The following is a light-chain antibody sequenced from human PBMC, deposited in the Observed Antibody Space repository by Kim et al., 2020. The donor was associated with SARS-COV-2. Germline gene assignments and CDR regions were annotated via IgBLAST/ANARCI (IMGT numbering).Light chain of an antibody. V-gene: IGLV7-43*01. J-gene: IGLJ3*02. CDR3: LLYYGGAWV. CDR1: TGPVTSAYF. CDR2: STS. Sequence: QAVVTQEPSLTVSPGGTVTLTCGASTGPVTSAYFPTWLQQEPGQTPKTVIYSTSDKQSWTPARFSGSLLGGKAALTLSGVQPEDEADYYCLLYYGGAWVSGGGTQLTVL.